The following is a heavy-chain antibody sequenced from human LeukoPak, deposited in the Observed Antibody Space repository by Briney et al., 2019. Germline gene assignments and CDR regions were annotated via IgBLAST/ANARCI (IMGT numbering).Heavy chain of an antibody. J-gene: IGHJ4*02. V-gene: IGHV3-23*01. CDR1: GFTFSSYS. D-gene: IGHD3-9*01. CDR2: ISGSGGST. Sequence: GGSLRLSCAASGFTFSSYSMNWVRQAPGKGLEWVSAISGSGGSTYYADSVKGRFTISRDNSKNTLYLQMNSLRAEDTAVYYCAKELTILVIITFDYWGQGTLVTVSS. CDR3: AKELTILVIITFDY.